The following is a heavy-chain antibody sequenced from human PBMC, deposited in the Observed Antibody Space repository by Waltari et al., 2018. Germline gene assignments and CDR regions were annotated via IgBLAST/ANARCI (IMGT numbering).Heavy chain of an antibody. D-gene: IGHD6-13*01. J-gene: IGHJ5*02. Sequence: QVQLQQSGPGLVKPSQTLPLTCAIYGDSVSSNSAARKWMRQSPSRGLEWLGRTYYRSKWYNDYAVSVKSRITINPDTSKNQFSLQLNSVTPEDTAVYYCARGIAAAGRPGSRFDPWGQGTLVTVSS. CDR2: TYYRSKWYN. CDR3: ARGIAAAGRPGSRFDP. CDR1: GDSVSSNSAA. V-gene: IGHV6-1*01.